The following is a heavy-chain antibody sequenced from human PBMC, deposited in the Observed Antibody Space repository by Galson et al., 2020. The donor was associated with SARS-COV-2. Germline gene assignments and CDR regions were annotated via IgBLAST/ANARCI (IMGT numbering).Heavy chain of an antibody. Sequence: HGESLKISCQGSGYSFSNYWIGWVRQMPGKGLEWMGSIYPADSESTYSPALQGQVTISADKSINTAYLQWSSLKASDTAMYYCARVAYGLYYDTSGYTHFDFWGQGTLVTVSS. CDR3: ARVAYGLYYDTSGYTHFDF. CDR2: IYPADSES. D-gene: IGHD3-22*01. V-gene: IGHV5-51*01. J-gene: IGHJ4*02. CDR1: GYSFSNYW.